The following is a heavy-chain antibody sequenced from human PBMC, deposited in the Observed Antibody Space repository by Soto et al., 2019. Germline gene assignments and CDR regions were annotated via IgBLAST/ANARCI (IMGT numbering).Heavy chain of an antibody. CDR2: IDPSDSYT. CDR3: AREPSGYYFSAWFDP. Sequence: GESLKISCKGSGYSFTSYWISWVRQMPGKGLEWMGRIDPSDSYTNYSPSFQGHVTISADKSISTAYLQWSSLKASDTAMHYCAREPSGYYFSAWFDPWGQGTLVTVSS. D-gene: IGHD3-22*01. V-gene: IGHV5-10-1*01. CDR1: GYSFTSYW. J-gene: IGHJ5*02.